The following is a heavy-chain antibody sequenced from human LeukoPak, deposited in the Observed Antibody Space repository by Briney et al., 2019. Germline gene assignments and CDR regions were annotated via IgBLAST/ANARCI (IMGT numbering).Heavy chain of an antibody. V-gene: IGHV3-48*01. CDR3: ARDQAGSTTY. CDR1: GFTFSSYS. CDR2: ISSSSSTI. D-gene: IGHD1-26*01. J-gene: IGHJ4*02. Sequence: GGSLRLSCAASGFTFSSYSMNWVRQAPGKGLEWVSYISSSSSTIYYADSVKGRFTISRDNSKNTLHLQMSSLRAGDTAMYYCARDQAGSTTYWGQGTLVSVSS.